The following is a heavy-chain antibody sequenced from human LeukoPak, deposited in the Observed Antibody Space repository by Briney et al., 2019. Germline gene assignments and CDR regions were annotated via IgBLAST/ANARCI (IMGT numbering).Heavy chain of an antibody. J-gene: IGHJ4*02. D-gene: IGHD3-10*01. CDR2: IWYDGSNK. CDR1: GCTFSSYG. CDR3: ARASRGPGILGY. Sequence: EGSLRLSCAASGCTFSSYGMHWVRQAPGKGLEWVAVIWYDGSNKYYADSVKGRFTISRDDSKNTLYLQMNSLRAAETAAYYCARASRGPGILGYWGQGTLVTVSS. V-gene: IGHV3-33*01.